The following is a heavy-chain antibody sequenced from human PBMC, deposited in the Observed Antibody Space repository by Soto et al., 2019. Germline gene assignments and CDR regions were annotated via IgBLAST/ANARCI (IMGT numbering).Heavy chain of an antibody. CDR1: GGTFSSYT. V-gene: IGHV1-69*04. Sequence: SVKVSCKSSGGTFSSYTIIWVRQAPGQGLEWMGRIIPILGIANYAQKLQGRVTMTTDTSTSTAYMELRSLRSDDTAVYYCARDQWRGWFDPWGQGTLVTVSS. J-gene: IGHJ5*02. CDR3: ARDQWRGWFDP. CDR2: IIPILGIA. D-gene: IGHD2-8*01.